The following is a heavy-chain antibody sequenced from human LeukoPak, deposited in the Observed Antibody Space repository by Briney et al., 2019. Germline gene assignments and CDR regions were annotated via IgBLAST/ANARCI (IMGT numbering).Heavy chain of an antibody. D-gene: IGHD5-12*01. CDR1: GFSFSNHA. CDR2: VRGSGGDT. V-gene: IGHV3-23*01. Sequence: GGSLRLSCAASGFSFSNHAMSWVRQAPGKGLEWVSAVRGSGGDTYYADSVKGRFTMSRDNSKNTLYLQMNSLRAEDTARYYCAKTSRVNSNYDSPFDYWGQGTLVIVSS. J-gene: IGHJ4*02. CDR3: AKTSRVNSNYDSPFDY.